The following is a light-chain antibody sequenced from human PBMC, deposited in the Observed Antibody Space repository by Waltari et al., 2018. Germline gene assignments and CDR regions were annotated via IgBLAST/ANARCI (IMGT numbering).Light chain of an antibody. CDR1: SSDVGKYNL. Sequence: QSALTQPASVSGSPGQSITLSCTGTSSDVGKYNLVPWYQQHPGQAPKLMIYEGRQRPSGVSDRFSGSKSGNTASLTISGLQAEDEADYYCFSYAGRATGVFGGGTKLTVL. CDR3: FSYAGRATGV. CDR2: EGR. V-gene: IGLV2-23*01. J-gene: IGLJ2*01.